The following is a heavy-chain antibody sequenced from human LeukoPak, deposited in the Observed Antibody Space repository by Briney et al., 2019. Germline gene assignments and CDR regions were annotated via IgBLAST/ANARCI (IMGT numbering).Heavy chain of an antibody. CDR2: IYYSGST. J-gene: IGHJ6*03. CDR3: ARAFYPGYYSYMAV. CDR1: GGSISPYY. V-gene: IGHV4-59*01. Sequence: ETLSLTCTVSGGSISPYYWSWIRQPPGKGLEWIGYIYYSGSTNYNPSLKSRVTISVDTSKNQFSLKLSSVTAADTAVYYCARAFYPGYYSYMAVWGKGTTVTVSS. D-gene: IGHD3-3*02.